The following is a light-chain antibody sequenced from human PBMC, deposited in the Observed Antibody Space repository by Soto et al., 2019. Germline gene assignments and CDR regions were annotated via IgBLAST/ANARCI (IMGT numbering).Light chain of an antibody. V-gene: IGKV3-11*01. J-gene: IGKJ5*01. Sequence: ENVLTQSPGTLSLSPGERATLSCRASQSFRGLLAWYQQKPGQAPRLLIYDAYNRATGIPPRFSGSGSGTDFTPTISSLEPEDSAVYYCQQRHMWPITFGQGTRLEIK. CDR3: QQRHMWPIT. CDR2: DAY. CDR1: QSFRGL.